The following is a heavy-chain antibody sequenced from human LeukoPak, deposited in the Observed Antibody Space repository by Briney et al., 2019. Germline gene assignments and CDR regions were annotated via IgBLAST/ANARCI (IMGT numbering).Heavy chain of an antibody. J-gene: IGHJ6*04. CDR2: INWNGGST. D-gene: IGHD3-16*01. CDR3: ARWASKGGMDV. CDR1: GFTFDDYA. Sequence: GGSLRLSCAASGFTFDDYAMSWVRQVSGKGLEWVSGINWNGGSTGYADSVKGRFTISRDNAKNSLYLQMNSLRAEDTALYYCARWASKGGMDVWGKGTTVTVSS. V-gene: IGHV3-20*04.